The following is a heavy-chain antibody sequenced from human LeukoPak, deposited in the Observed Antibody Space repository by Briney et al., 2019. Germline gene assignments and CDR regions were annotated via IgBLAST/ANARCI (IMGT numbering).Heavy chain of an antibody. CDR3: AKDRYSSSWYEGYFDY. V-gene: IGHV3-9*01. J-gene: IGHJ4*02. D-gene: IGHD6-13*01. CDR1: GFTFNDYA. Sequence: GGSLRLSCAASGFTFNDYAMPWVRQAPGKGLEWVSGISWNSGSIGYADSVKGRFTISRDNAKNSLYLQMNSLRAEDTALYYCAKDRYSSSWYEGYFDYWGQGTLVSVSS. CDR2: ISWNSGSI.